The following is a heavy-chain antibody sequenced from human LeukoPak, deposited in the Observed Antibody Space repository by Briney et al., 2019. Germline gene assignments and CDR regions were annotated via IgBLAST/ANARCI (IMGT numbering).Heavy chain of an antibody. Sequence: PSETLSLTCTVSGGSISSYYWSWIRQPPGKGLEWIGYVYSSGSTNYNPSLKSRITISVDTSKNQFSLKLSSVTAADTAVYYCARFAYCGGHCWYYFDYWGQGSLVTVSS. V-gene: IGHV4-59*01. CDR1: GGSISSYY. D-gene: IGHD2-21*02. J-gene: IGHJ4*02. CDR2: VYSSGST. CDR3: ARFAYCGGHCWYYFDY.